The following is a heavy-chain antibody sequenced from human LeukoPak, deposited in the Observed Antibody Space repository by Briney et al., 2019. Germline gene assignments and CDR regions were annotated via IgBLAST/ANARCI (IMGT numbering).Heavy chain of an antibody. CDR1: GFSFSSYW. J-gene: IGHJ4*02. CDR3: AREVDRAFGY. CDR2: INQETSET. Sequence: GGSLRLSCAASGFSFSSYWMSWVRQAPGKGPEWVANINQETSETYYVDSVRGRFTISRDNAERSLPLQMNSLRVDDTAVYYCAREVDRAFGYWGQGTLVTVSS. V-gene: IGHV3-7*01. D-gene: IGHD2-15*01.